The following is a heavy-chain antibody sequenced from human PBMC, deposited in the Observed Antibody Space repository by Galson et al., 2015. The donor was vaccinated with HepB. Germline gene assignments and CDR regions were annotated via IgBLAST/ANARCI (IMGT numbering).Heavy chain of an antibody. CDR3: ARITTGSGWQVLARSRDWYDP. J-gene: IGHJ5*02. D-gene: IGHD6-19*01. CDR2: IFSNDQK. CDR1: GFSLNNAMLD. Sequence: PALVKPTQTLTLTCTVSGFSLNNAMLDVSWIRQPPGKALEWLAHIFSNDQKFYSTSLKHRLTISKDTSKSQVVLTMTNMDPADTATYYCARITTGSGWQVLARSRDWYDPWGQGILVTVSS. V-gene: IGHV2-26*01.